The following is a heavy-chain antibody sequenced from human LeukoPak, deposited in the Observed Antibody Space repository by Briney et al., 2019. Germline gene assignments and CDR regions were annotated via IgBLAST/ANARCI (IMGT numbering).Heavy chain of an antibody. Sequence: SETLSLTCAVYGGSFSGYYWSWIRQPPGKGLEWIGEINHSGSTNYNPSLKSRVTISVDTSKNQFSLKLSSVTAADTAVYYCARGRRYSNYWCYPWGQGTLVTVSS. D-gene: IGHD4-11*01. CDR2: INHSGST. J-gene: IGHJ5*02. CDR3: ARGRRYSNYWCYP. CDR1: GGSFSGYY. V-gene: IGHV4-34*01.